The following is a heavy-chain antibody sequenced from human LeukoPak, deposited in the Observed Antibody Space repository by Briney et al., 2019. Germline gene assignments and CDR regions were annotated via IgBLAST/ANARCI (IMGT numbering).Heavy chain of an antibody. Sequence: SETLSLTCTVSGGSISSYYWSWLRQPAGKGLEWIGCIYTSGSTNYNPSLKSRVTMSVDTSKNQFSLMLSSVTAADTAVYYCARDADPGFSYYYYYMDVWGKGTTVTVSS. CDR1: GGSISSYY. V-gene: IGHV4-4*07. D-gene: IGHD1-14*01. CDR2: IYTSGST. CDR3: ARDADPGFSYYYYYMDV. J-gene: IGHJ6*03.